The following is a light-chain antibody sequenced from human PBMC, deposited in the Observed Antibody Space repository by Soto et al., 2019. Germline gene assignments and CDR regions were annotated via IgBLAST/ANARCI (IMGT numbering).Light chain of an antibody. CDR2: QDN. CDR3: QAWGSSTGV. Sequence: ELTQPPSVSVSPGQTASITCSGDKLGDRYACWYQQKPGQSPVLVIYQDNKRPSGIPERFSGSNSGNTATLTISGTQAMDEADDSCQAWGSSTGVFGGGTKLTVL. V-gene: IGLV3-1*01. CDR1: KLGDRY. J-gene: IGLJ3*02.